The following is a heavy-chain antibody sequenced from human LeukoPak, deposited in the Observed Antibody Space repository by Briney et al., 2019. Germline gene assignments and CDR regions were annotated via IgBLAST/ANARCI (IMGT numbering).Heavy chain of an antibody. Sequence: GGSLRLSCSASGFTFSSYAMHWVRQAPGKGLEYVSGISSNGATTYYADSVKGRFTISRDNSKNTLYFQMSSLRPEDTALYYCVKIVMAGGYFDYWGQGTLVTVSS. V-gene: IGHV3-64*05. CDR3: VKIVMAGGYFDY. CDR2: ISSNGATT. CDR1: GFTFSSYA. D-gene: IGHD3-16*01. J-gene: IGHJ4*02.